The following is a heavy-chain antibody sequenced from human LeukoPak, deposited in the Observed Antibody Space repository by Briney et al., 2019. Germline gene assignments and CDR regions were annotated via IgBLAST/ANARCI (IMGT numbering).Heavy chain of an antibody. CDR1: GFTFDDYA. V-gene: IGHV3-9*01. Sequence: GGSLRLSCAASGFTFDDYAMHWVRQAPGKGLEWVSGISWNSGSIGYADSVKGRFTISRDNAKNSLSLQMNSLRAEDTAVYYCAVHNWNYAYFDYWGQGTLVTVSS. CDR3: AVHNWNYAYFDY. J-gene: IGHJ4*02. D-gene: IGHD1-7*01. CDR2: ISWNSGSI.